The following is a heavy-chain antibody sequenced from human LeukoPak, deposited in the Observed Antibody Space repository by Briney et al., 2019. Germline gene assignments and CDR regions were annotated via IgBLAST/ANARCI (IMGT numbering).Heavy chain of an antibody. V-gene: IGHV6-1*01. CDR1: GDSVSSKSAA. D-gene: IGHD3-3*01. J-gene: IGHJ4*02. CDR3: ARGVVATGFDF. CDR2: TFYMSKWYY. Sequence: SQTLSLTCAISGDSVSSKSAAWNWIRHSPSRGLEWLGRTFYMSKWYYEYAVSVKSRITINPDTSKNQFSLQLNSVTPEDTAVYYCARGVVATGFDFWGQGTQVAVSS.